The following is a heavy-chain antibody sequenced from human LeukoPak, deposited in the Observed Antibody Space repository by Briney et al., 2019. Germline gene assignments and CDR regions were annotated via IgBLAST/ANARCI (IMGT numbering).Heavy chain of an antibody. J-gene: IGHJ4*02. Sequence: GGSLRLSCAASGFTFSSYALHWVRQAPGKGLDWVAVISYDGSNKYYADSVKGRFTISRDNSKNTLYLQMNSLRAEDTAVYYCARDSMGYGDYGAFDYWGQGTLVTVSS. CDR2: ISYDGSNK. D-gene: IGHD4-17*01. V-gene: IGHV3-30-3*01. CDR1: GFTFSSYA. CDR3: ARDSMGYGDYGAFDY.